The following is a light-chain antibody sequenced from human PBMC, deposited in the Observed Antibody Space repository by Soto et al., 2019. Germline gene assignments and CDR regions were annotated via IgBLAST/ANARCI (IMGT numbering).Light chain of an antibody. J-gene: IGKJ5*01. CDR2: AAS. CDR3: QQSYSTPIT. Sequence: IHMTQSPSSVSSSGGDIVTITFRASQSISSYLNWYQQKPGKAPKLLIYAASSLQSGVPSRFSGSGSGTDFTLTISSLQPQDFATYYCQQSYSTPITFGQGTRLEI. V-gene: IGKV1-39*01. CDR1: QSISSY.